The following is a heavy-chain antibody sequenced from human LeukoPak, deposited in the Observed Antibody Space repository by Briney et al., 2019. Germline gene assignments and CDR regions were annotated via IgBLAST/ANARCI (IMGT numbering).Heavy chain of an antibody. Sequence: GGSLRLSCAASGFTFSSYWMHWVRQAPGKGLVWVSRINSDGSSTSYADSVKGRFTISRDNAKNTLYLQMNSLRAEDTAVYYCARGGIQLWLRPPHDAFDIWGQGTMVTVSS. CDR1: GFTFSSYW. CDR2: INSDGSST. CDR3: ARGGIQLWLRPPHDAFDI. J-gene: IGHJ3*02. D-gene: IGHD5-18*01. V-gene: IGHV3-74*01.